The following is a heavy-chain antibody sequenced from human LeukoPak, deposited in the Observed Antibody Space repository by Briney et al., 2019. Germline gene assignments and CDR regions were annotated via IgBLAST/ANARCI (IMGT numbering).Heavy chain of an antibody. CDR1: GYRFTSYW. D-gene: IGHD5-18*01. V-gene: IGHV5-10-1*01. J-gene: IGHJ4*02. Sequence: GESLRISCEGSGYRFTSYWITWVRQMPGKGLEWMGSIDPGASYTNYSPSIQGHVSISFDKSISTAYLQWGSLKASDTAMYYCARGAYTYDYWGQGTLVTVSS. CDR3: ARGAYTYDY. CDR2: IDPGASYT.